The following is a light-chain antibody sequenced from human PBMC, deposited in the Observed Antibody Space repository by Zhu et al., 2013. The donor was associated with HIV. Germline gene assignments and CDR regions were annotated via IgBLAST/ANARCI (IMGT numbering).Light chain of an antibody. CDR1: QTISTF. J-gene: IGKJ1*01. CDR2: SAS. CDR3: QQCYGTPWT. V-gene: IGKV1-39*01. Sequence: DIQMTQSPSSLSASVGDRVTLTCRASQTISTFLNWYQQKPGSAPSLLIHSASRLQSGVPSRFSGSGSETKFTLTISDLQLEDFATYYCQQCYGTPWTFGQGTQVEI.